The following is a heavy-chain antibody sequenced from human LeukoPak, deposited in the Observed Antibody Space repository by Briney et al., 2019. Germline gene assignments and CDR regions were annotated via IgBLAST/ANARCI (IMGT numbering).Heavy chain of an antibody. CDR2: IYSGGNT. CDR1: GFTVSYNY. V-gene: IGHV3-53*01. CDR3: ATSHSGYDSYYYYGMDV. J-gene: IGHJ6*02. D-gene: IGHD5-12*01. Sequence: GGSLRLSCAASGFTVSYNYMTWVRQAPGKGLEWVSVIYSGGNTYYADSVKGRFTISRDNSKNTLYLQMNSLRAEDTAVYYCATSHSGYDSYYYYGMDVWGQGTTVTVSS.